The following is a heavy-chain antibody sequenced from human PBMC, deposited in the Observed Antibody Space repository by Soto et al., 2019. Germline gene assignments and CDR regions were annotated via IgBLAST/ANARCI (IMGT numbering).Heavy chain of an antibody. CDR3: ARGNRGEMSTTAEY. J-gene: IGHJ4*02. V-gene: IGHV3-33*01. Sequence: QVQLVESGGGVVQPGRSLRLSCAASGFTFSSYGMHWVRQAPGKGLEWVAVIWYDGSNKYYADSVKGRFTISRDNSKNTLYLQMNSLRAEDTAVYYCARGNRGEMSTTAEYWGQGTLVTVSS. CDR1: GFTFSSYG. CDR2: IWYDGSNK. D-gene: IGHD3-10*01.